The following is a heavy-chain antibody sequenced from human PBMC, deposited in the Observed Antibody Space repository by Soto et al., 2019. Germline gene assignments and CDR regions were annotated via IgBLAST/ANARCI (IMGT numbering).Heavy chain of an antibody. CDR2: IVVGSGNT. Sequence: SVKVSCKASGFAFTSSAVQWVRQARGQRLEWIGWIVVGSGNTDYAQKFQERVTITRDMSTSTAYMELSSLRSEDTAVYYCAAGPLFGVPYPSYFDYWGQGTLVTVSS. V-gene: IGHV1-58*01. J-gene: IGHJ4*02. D-gene: IGHD3-3*01. CDR3: AAGPLFGVPYPSYFDY. CDR1: GFAFTSSA.